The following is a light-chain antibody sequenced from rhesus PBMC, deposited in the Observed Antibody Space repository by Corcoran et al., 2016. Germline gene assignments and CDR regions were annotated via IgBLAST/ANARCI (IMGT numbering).Light chain of an antibody. Sequence: DIQMTQSPSSLSASVGDRVTITCRASQGITNDLAWYQQKPGETPKLLIYEASSLQSGIPSRFSGSGSGTDFSLTISSLPSEDSAIYYCQHYYGLPYSFGQGTKVEIK. CDR2: EAS. CDR3: QHYYGLPYS. CDR1: QGITND. J-gene: IGKJ2*01. V-gene: IGKV1-25*01.